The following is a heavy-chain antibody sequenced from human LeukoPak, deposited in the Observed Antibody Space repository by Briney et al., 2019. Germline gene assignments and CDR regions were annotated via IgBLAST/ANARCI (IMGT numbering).Heavy chain of an antibody. CDR3: ARFYGSGSYHPSDAFDI. Sequence: GESLKISCKGSGYSFTNYWIGWVRQMPGKGLELMGVIYPGDSATRYSPSFQGQVAISVDKSIRTAYLQWSSLKASDTAMYYCARFYGSGSYHPSDAFDIWGQGTMVTVSS. J-gene: IGHJ3*02. CDR1: GYSFTNYW. CDR2: IYPGDSAT. D-gene: IGHD3-10*01. V-gene: IGHV5-51*01.